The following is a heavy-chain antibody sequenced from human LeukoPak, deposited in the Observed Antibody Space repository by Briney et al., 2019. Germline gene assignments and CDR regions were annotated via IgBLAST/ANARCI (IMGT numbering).Heavy chain of an antibody. Sequence: GGSLRLSCATSGFTFSNAWMNWVRQAPGKGLEWVGRIKSKTDGGSIDYAAFVKGRFIISRDDSKTTLYLQMNSLKTEDTAVYYCANTVTTSRYYGMDVWGQGTTVTVSS. CDR3: ANTVTTSRYYGMDV. CDR2: IKSKTDGGSI. CDR1: GFTFSNAW. J-gene: IGHJ6*02. D-gene: IGHD4-17*01. V-gene: IGHV3-15*07.